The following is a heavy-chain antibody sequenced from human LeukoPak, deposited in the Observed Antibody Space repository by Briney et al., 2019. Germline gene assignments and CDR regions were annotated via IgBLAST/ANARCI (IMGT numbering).Heavy chain of an antibody. CDR2: IWYDGSIK. J-gene: IGHJ4*02. D-gene: IGHD6-13*01. V-gene: IGHV3-33*01. CDR3: ATLAAAGGFDY. Sequence: PGRSLRLSCAASGFTFSSYGMHWVPQAPGKGLEGVAVIWYDGSIKYYADSVKGRFTISRDNSKNTLYLQMNSLRAEDTAVYYCATLAAAGGFDYWGQGTLVTVSS. CDR1: GFTFSSYG.